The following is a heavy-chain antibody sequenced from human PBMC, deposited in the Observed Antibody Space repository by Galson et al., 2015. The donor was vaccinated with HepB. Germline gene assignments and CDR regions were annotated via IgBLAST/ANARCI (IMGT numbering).Heavy chain of an antibody. V-gene: IGHV1-18*04. D-gene: IGHD1-1*01. CDR3: ARNWNAPWDAFDI. CDR1: GYTLTSYG. CDR2: ISAYNGNT. J-gene: IGHJ3*02. Sequence: SVKVSCKASGYTLTSYGISWVRQAPGQGLEWMGWISAYNGNTNYAQKLQGRVAMTTDTSTGTAYMELSSLRSEDTAVYYCARNWNAPWDAFDIWGQGTMVTVSS.